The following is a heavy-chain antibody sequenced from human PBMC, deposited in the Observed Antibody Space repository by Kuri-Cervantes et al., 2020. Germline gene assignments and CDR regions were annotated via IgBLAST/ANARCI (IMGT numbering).Heavy chain of an antibody. J-gene: IGHJ4*02. D-gene: IGHD2-2*01. CDR1: GFTFSSYS. CDR2: ISSSSSYI. Sequence: GGFLRLSCAASGFTFSSYSMNWVRQAPGKGLEWVSSISSSSSYIYYADSVKGRFTISRDNAKNSLYLQMNSLRAEDTAVYYCAREGQGYCSSTSCPFDSWGQGTLVTVSS. CDR3: AREGQGYCSSTSCPFDS. V-gene: IGHV3-21*01.